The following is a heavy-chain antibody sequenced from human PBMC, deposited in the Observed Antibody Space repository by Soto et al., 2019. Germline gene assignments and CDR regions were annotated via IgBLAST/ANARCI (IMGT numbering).Heavy chain of an antibody. J-gene: IGHJ4*02. D-gene: IGHD4-4*01. CDR3: ARGMGRHDYSNYVGFDY. CDR2: ISYDGSNK. CDR1: GFTFSSYA. Sequence: QVQLVESGGGVVQPGRSLRLSCAASGFTFSSYAMHWVRQAPGKGLEWVAVISYDGSNKYYADSVKGRFTISRDNSKNTLYLQMNSLRAEDTAVYYCARGMGRHDYSNYVGFDYWGQGTLVTVSS. V-gene: IGHV3-30-3*01.